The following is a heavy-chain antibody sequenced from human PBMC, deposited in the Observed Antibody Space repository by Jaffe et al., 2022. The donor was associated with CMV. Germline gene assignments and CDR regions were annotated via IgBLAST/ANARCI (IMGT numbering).Heavy chain of an antibody. J-gene: IGHJ4*02. Sequence: EVHLLESGGGLVQPGGSLRLSCAASGFTFNNYAMTWVRQAPGKGLEWVASITGSGVDTYHADSVKGRLAISRDNSKNTLYLQMNSLRADDTAIYYCAKAPSPSCNGASCYPLDYWGQGTLVTVSS. CDR2: ITGSGVDT. D-gene: IGHD2-15*01. CDR1: GFTFNNYA. V-gene: IGHV3-23*01. CDR3: AKAPSPSCNGASCYPLDY.